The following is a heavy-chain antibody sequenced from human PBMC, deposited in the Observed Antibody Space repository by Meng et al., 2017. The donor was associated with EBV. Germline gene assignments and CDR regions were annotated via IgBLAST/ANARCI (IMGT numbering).Heavy chain of an antibody. CDR3: ARGRGVYCSGGSCYPGWFDP. CDR1: GYTFTSYD. Sequence: QVRLVHAGAEVKMPGASVKVSCKASGYTFTSYDINWVRQATGQGLEWMGWMNPNSGNTGYAQKFQGRVTMTRNTSISTAYMELSSLRSEDTAVYYCARGRGVYCSGGSCYPGWFDPWGQGTLVTVSS. D-gene: IGHD2-15*01. J-gene: IGHJ5*02. V-gene: IGHV1-8*01. CDR2: MNPNSGNT.